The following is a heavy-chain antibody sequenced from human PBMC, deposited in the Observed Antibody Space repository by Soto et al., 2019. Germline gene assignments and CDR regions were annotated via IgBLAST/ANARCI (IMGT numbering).Heavy chain of an antibody. D-gene: IGHD6-13*01. CDR3: ARDGIAAADSPVDYYGMDV. Sequence: ASVKVSCKASGYTFTGYYMHWVRQAPGQGLEWMGWINPNSGGTNYAQKFQGWVTMTRDTSISTAYMELSRLRSDDTAVYYCARDGIAAADSPVDYYGMDVWGQGTTVTVSS. V-gene: IGHV1-2*04. CDR2: INPNSGGT. J-gene: IGHJ6*02. CDR1: GYTFTGYY.